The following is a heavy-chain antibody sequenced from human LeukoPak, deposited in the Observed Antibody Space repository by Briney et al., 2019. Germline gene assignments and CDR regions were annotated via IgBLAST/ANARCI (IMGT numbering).Heavy chain of an antibody. CDR1: GLTLSSYG. V-gene: IGHV3-30*02. D-gene: IGHD3-3*01. CDR3: AKGPVAGYDFWSGPLQTSYYMVV. CDR2: IRYDGSNK. J-gene: IGHJ6*03. Sequence: GGSLRLSCAASGLTLSSYGMHWVRQAPGKGLEWVAFIRYDGSNKYYADSVKGRFTISRDNSKNTLYLQMNSLRAEDTAVYYCAKGPVAGYDFWSGPLQTSYYMVVWGKGPTVTVSS.